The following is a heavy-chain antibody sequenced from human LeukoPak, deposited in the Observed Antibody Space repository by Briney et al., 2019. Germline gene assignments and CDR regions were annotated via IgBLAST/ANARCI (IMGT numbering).Heavy chain of an antibody. Sequence: PGGSLRLSCVASGFTFSSYAMSWVRQAPGKGLEWVSAISGSGGSTYYADSVKGRFTISRDNSKNTLYLQMNSLRAEDTAVYYCAKPRFYYDSSGYLSGMDVWGQGTTVTVSS. J-gene: IGHJ6*02. D-gene: IGHD3-22*01. V-gene: IGHV3-23*01. CDR1: GFTFSSYA. CDR3: AKPRFYYDSSGYLSGMDV. CDR2: ISGSGGST.